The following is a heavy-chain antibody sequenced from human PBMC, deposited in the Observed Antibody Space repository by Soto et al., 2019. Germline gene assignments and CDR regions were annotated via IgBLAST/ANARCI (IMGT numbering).Heavy chain of an antibody. J-gene: IGHJ6*02. CDR1: GFTFSSYA. CDR2: ISGSGGST. Sequence: GGSLRLSCAASGFTFSSYAMSWVRQAPGKGLEWVSAISGSGGSTYYADSVKGRFTISRDNSKNTLYLQMNSLRAEDTAVYYCATYYDISYYGMDVWGQGTTVTVSS. V-gene: IGHV3-23*01. D-gene: IGHD3-9*01. CDR3: ATYYDISYYGMDV.